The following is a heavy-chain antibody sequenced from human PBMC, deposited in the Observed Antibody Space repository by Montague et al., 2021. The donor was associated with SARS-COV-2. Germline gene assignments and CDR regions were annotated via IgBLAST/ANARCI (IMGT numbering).Heavy chain of an antibody. Sequence: SETLSLTCSVSGDSIRSSGYYWGWIRQPPGKGLEWIGTFYYSGSTNYNPSLNSRVTMPVDTSKNQFSLELRSVTAADTAVYYCARLGFVELWLNLGWFAPWGQGTLVTVSS. D-gene: IGHD3-16*02. CDR1: GDSIRSSGYY. J-gene: IGHJ5*02. V-gene: IGHV4-39*01. CDR3: ARLGFVELWLNLGWFAP. CDR2: FYYSGST.